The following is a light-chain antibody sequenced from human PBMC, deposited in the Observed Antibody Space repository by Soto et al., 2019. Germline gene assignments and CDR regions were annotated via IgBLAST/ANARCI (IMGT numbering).Light chain of an antibody. CDR2: GAS. CDR1: QTVSSNY. J-gene: IGKJ5*01. CDR3: KPYTGPPTT. Sequence: EIVVTQPPATLSVSPGERSTLSCRVSQTVSSNYLAWCQQRPGQAPRVLIYGASTRAAGIPDRFSGCGSGTDFTLTITSLEPEDCALYFCKPYTGPPTTFGQGTRLEIK. V-gene: IGKV3-20*01.